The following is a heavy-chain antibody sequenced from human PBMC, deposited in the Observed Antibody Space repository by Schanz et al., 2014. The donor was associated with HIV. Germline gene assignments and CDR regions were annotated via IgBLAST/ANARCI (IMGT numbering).Heavy chain of an antibody. CDR2: IVSSGGDT. D-gene: IGHD3-9*01. Sequence: EMQLLESGGGLVQPGGSPRLSCTTSGFTFSDYAMSWVRQAPGKGLEWVSAIVSSGGDTYYADFVEGRFTISRDNSKNTLYLQMHSLRAEDTAVYYCAKSSGWLYAHFDYWGQGTLVTVSS. CDR1: GFTFSDYA. CDR3: AKSSGWLYAHFDY. J-gene: IGHJ4*02. V-gene: IGHV3-23*01.